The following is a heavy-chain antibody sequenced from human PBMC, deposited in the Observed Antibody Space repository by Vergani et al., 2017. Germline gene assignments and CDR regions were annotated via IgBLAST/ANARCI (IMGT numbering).Heavy chain of an antibody. CDR2: ISSSSTTI. Sequence: EVQLVESGGGVVRPGGSLRLSCAASGFTFSSYSMSWVRQAPGKGLEWVSFISSSSTTISYADSVKGRFTISRDNGEYSLYLQMNSLRAEDTAVYFCARGTPGYQGGDRRFDPWGQGTLVTVSS. V-gene: IGHV3-48*01. D-gene: IGHD5-12*01. CDR1: GFTFSSYS. CDR3: ARGTPGYQGGDRRFDP. J-gene: IGHJ5*02.